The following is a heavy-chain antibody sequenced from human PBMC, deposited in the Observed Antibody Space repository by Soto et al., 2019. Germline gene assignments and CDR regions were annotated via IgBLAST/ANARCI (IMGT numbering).Heavy chain of an antibody. CDR3: VSGPGTTADY. J-gene: IGHJ4*02. V-gene: IGHV4-59*01. CDR1: GGSISSYY. CDR2: IYYSGST. D-gene: IGHD1-1*01. Sequence: PSETLSLTCTVSGGSISSYYWSWIRQPPGKGLEWIGYIYYSGSTNYNPSLKSRVTISVDTSKNQFSLKLSSVTAADTAVYYCVSGPGTTADYWGQGTLVTVSS.